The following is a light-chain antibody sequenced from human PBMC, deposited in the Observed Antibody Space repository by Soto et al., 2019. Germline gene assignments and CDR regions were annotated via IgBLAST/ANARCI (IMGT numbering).Light chain of an antibody. CDR3: NSYAGSNNPVV. CDR2: EVT. V-gene: IGLV2-8*01. CDR1: SSDVGAYNY. J-gene: IGLJ2*01. Sequence: QSALNQPPSASGSPGQSVTISCTGTSSDVGAYNYVSWYQQHPGKAPKLIISEVTKRPSGVPDRFSGSKSGNTASLTVSGLQAEDEADYYCNSYAGSNNPVVFGGGTKLTVL.